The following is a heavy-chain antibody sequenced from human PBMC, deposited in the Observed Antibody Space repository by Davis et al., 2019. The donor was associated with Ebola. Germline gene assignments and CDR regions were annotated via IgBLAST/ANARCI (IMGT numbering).Heavy chain of an antibody. Sequence: PGGSLRLSCTASEFTFSRYDMNWVRQAPGRGLEWVSYISSTGRTINYADSVKGRFTISRDNTKNSLYLQMSSLRAEDTAVYYCANGRPYYYYMDVWGKGTTVTVSS. CDR3: ANGRPYYYYMDV. J-gene: IGHJ6*03. V-gene: IGHV3-48*03. CDR1: EFTFSRYD. D-gene: IGHD6-6*01. CDR2: ISSTGRTI.